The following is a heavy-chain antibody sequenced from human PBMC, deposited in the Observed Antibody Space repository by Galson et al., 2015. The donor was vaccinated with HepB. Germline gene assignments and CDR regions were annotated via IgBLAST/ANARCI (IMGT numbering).Heavy chain of an antibody. J-gene: IGHJ4*02. CDR1: GFTFSGYA. Sequence: SLRLSCAASGFTFSGYAMSWVRQAPGKGLEWVSAISGSGGSTYYADSVKGRFTISRDNSKNTLYLQMNSLRAEDTAVYYCAKVITAAAGTQYYFDYWGQGTLVTVSS. CDR3: AKVITAAAGTQYYFDY. CDR2: ISGSGGST. D-gene: IGHD6-13*01. V-gene: IGHV3-23*01.